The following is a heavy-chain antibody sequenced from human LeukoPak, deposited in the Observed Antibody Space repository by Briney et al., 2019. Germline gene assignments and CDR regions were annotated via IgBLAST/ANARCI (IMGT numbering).Heavy chain of an antibody. CDR2: ISSSGSTI. CDR1: GFTFSDYY. J-gene: IGHJ6*03. CDR3: ARVRTTVSYYYYYYMDV. D-gene: IGHD4-11*01. Sequence: GGSLRLSCAASGFTFSDYYMSWIRQAPGKGLEWVSYISSSGSTIYYADSVKGRFTISRDNAKNSLYLQMNSLRAEDTAVYYCARVRTTVSYYYYYYMDVWGKGTTVTVSS. V-gene: IGHV3-11*04.